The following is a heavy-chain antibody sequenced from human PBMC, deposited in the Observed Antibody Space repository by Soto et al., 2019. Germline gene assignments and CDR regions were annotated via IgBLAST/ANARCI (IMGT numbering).Heavy chain of an antibody. CDR1: NLTISSSWHY. CDR3: ARDLRLQPPRGYYGLDV. V-gene: IGHV4-31*03. Sequence: SETLSLTCTASNLTISSSWHYWGWIRQLPGKGLEWIVYIYNSGGAYYNPSLQSRLSISFDTSKSQFSLKLTSVTAAETAVYYCARDLRLQPPRGYYGLDVWGQGTPVTVSS. CDR2: IYNSGGA. J-gene: IGHJ6*02. D-gene: IGHD2-21*02.